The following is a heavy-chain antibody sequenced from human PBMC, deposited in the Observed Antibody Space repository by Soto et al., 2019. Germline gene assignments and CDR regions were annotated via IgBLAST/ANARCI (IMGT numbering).Heavy chain of an antibody. CDR3: ARGEAFDNYQAR. J-gene: IGHJ4*02. CDR2: IDHSGSA. D-gene: IGHD1-1*01. V-gene: IGHV4-34*01. CDR1: GASLSGYY. Sequence: SETLSLTCAVSGASLSGYYWSWIRQSPGKGLEWIGEIDHSGSANYNPSLRSRVTISADTSKNQFSLKLSSMTAADTAVYYCARGEAFDNYQARWGPGTLVTVST.